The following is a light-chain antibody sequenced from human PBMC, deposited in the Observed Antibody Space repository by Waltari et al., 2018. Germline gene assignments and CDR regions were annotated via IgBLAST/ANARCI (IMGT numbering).Light chain of an antibody. V-gene: IGLV2-14*01. J-gene: IGLJ2*01. CDR1: SSYVGAYNY. CDR2: GVS. CDR3: SSYTGSSTLVI. Sequence: QSALTQPASVSGSPGQSITISCTGTSSYVGAYNYVSWYHHHPGKAPKLMIYGVSNRPSGVSNRFSGSKSGNTASLTISGVQAEDEADYYCSSYTGSSTLVIFGGGTKLTVL.